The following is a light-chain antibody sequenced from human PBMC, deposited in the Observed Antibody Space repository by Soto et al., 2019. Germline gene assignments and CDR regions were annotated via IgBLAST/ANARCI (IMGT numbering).Light chain of an antibody. Sequence: QSALTQPASVSGSPGQSITISCTGTSSDVGGYNYVSWYQQHPGKAPKLIIYEVSNRPSGVSNRFSGSKSDNTASLTISGLQAGDEADYYCSSYTSSNTYVFGTGTKLTVL. CDR3: SSYTSSNTYV. CDR1: SSDVGGYNY. V-gene: IGLV2-14*01. J-gene: IGLJ1*01. CDR2: EVS.